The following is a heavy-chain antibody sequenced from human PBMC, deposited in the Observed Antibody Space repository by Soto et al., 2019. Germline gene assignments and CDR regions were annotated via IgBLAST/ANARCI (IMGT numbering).Heavy chain of an antibody. J-gene: IGHJ4*02. V-gene: IGHV1-18*01. CDR3: ARQPYYYDSSGYGLGDY. D-gene: IGHD3-22*01. Sequence: ASVKVSCKASGYTFTSYGISWVRQAPGQGLEWMGWISAYNGNTNYAQKLQGRVTMTTDTSTSTAYMELRSLRSDDTAMYYCARQPYYYDSSGYGLGDYWGQGTLVTVSS. CDR1: GYTFTSYG. CDR2: ISAYNGNT.